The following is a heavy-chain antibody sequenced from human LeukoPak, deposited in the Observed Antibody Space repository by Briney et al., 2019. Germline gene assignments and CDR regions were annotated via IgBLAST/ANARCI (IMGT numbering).Heavy chain of an antibody. V-gene: IGHV4-30-4*01. CDR2: IYYSGST. CDR1: GGSISSGDYY. CDR3: ARAGGDYSDYYFGY. D-gene: IGHD4-11*01. Sequence: PSQTLSLTCTVSGGSISSGDYYWSWIRQPPGKGLEWIGYIYYSGSTYYNPSLKSRVTISVDTSKNQFSLKLSSVTAADTAVYYCARAGGDYSDYYFGYWGQGTLVTVSS. J-gene: IGHJ4*02.